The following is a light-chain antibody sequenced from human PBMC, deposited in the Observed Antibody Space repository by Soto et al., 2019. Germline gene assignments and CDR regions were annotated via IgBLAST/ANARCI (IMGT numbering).Light chain of an antibody. CDR3: QHYDRASWT. CDR2: RAS. Sequence: DIQMTQSPSTLSASVGDRVIITCRASQSISSWLAWYQQKPVKAPNLLIYRASILKSGIPSRFSGSGSGTEFTLTISSLQPDDFATYYCQHYDRASWTFSPGTKVEIK. J-gene: IGKJ1*01. CDR1: QSISSW. V-gene: IGKV1-5*03.